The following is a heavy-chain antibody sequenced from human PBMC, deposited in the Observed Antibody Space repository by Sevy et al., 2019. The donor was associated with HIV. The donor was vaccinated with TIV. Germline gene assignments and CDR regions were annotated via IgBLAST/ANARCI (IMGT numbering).Heavy chain of an antibody. Sequence: ASVKVSCKASGYTFTGYYMHWVRQAPGQGLEWMGRINPNSGGTNYARKFQGRVTMTRDTSISTAYMGLSRLRSDDTAVYYCARALPYSDSSGYYYYFDYWGQGTLVTVSS. D-gene: IGHD3-22*01. J-gene: IGHJ4*02. CDR3: ARALPYSDSSGYYYYFDY. V-gene: IGHV1-2*06. CDR1: GYTFTGYY. CDR2: INPNSGGT.